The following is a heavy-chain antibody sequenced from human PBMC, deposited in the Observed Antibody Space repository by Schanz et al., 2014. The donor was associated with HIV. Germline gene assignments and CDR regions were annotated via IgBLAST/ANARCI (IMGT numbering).Heavy chain of an antibody. CDR1: GFTFSDYP. Sequence: VQLLESGGGLVKPGRSLRLSCTASGFTFSDYPMSWFRQAPGKGLEWVSGIGGSRGGTYYADSVKGRFTISRDNSKNTLSLQMTALRTEDTAIYYCAKPEYDSSGNSQTHFDYWGQGTLVSVSS. V-gene: IGHV3-23*01. D-gene: IGHD3-22*01. J-gene: IGHJ4*02. CDR2: IGGSRGGT. CDR3: AKPEYDSSGNSQTHFDY.